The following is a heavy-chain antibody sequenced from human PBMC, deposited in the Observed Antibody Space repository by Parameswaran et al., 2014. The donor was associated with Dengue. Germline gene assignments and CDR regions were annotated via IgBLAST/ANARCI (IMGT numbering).Heavy chain of an antibody. V-gene: IGHV3-66*01. Sequence: VRQAPGKGLEWVSIIYSGGNTYYADSVKGRFIFSRDNSKNTLYLQMTSLRGEDTAVYYCARGPPDSSYYYYGMDVWGQGTTVTVSS. D-gene: IGHD2-21*01. J-gene: IGHJ6*02. CDR3: ARGPPDSSYYYYGMDV. CDR2: IYSGGNT.